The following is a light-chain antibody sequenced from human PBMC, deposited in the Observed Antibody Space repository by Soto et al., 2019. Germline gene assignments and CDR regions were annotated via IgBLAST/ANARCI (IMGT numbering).Light chain of an antibody. CDR2: KAS. CDR1: QRISVY. V-gene: IGKV1-5*03. J-gene: IGKJ1*01. Sequence: DTQMTQSPSTLSASVGDRVTITCRASQRISVYLAWYQQKPGKPPKLLISKASSLQSGDPSRFSGSGSGTEFTLTISSMQPDDFATYYCQHYNAFPWTFGQGTKVDIK. CDR3: QHYNAFPWT.